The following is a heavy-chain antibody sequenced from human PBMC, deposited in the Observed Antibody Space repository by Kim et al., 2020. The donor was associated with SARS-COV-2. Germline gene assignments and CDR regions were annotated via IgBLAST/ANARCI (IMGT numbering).Heavy chain of an antibody. V-gene: IGHV1-46*01. CDR1: GYTFTSYY. D-gene: IGHD2-2*01. J-gene: IGHJ4*02. CDR3: ARDNKGVIPTLVNFDY. Sequence: ASVKVSCKASGYTFTSYYVHWVRQAPGQGLEWMGIINPSSGSTGYSQKLQGRVTMTTDTSTSTVYMELTSLRSDDTAIYYCARDNKGVIPTLVNFDYWGQGTLVTVSS. CDR2: INPSSGST.